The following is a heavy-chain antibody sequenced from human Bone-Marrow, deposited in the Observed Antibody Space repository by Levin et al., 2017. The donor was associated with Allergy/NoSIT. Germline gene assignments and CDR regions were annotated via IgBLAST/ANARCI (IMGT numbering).Heavy chain of an antibody. D-gene: IGHD1-1*01. J-gene: IGHJ4*02. Sequence: PSQTLSLTCTVSGGSISSAGYHWPWIRQYPGKGLEWIGYISYRGSTYFNPSLKSRLTMSIDTSEQHFSLNLTSVSAADTAIYYCARLDGYSFDYWGQGALVTVSS. CDR2: ISYRGST. CDR3: ARLDGYSFDY. CDR1: GGSISSAGYH. V-gene: IGHV4-31*03.